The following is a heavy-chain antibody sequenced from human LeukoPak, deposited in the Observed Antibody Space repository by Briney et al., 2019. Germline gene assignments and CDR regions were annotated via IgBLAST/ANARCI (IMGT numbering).Heavy chain of an antibody. J-gene: IGHJ3*02. CDR1: GFTFSRYW. V-gene: IGHV3-7*01. Sequence: PGGSLRLSCTASGFTFSRYWMIWVRQAPGKGLEWVANIKRDGSEKYYVDSVKGRFTISRDNAKNSLFLQMNGLRVEDTAVYYCARDASYYDSSGYYDAFDIWGQGTTVTVSS. CDR2: IKRDGSEK. CDR3: ARDASYYDSSGYYDAFDI. D-gene: IGHD3-22*01.